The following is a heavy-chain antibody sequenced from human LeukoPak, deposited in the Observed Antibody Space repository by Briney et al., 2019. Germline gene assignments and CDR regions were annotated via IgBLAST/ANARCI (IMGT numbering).Heavy chain of an antibody. J-gene: IGHJ4*02. CDR3: AKTTSSWSPFDY. CDR1: GFTFSSYA. V-gene: IGHV3-23*01. D-gene: IGHD6-13*01. CDR2: ISGSGGST. Sequence: GGSLGLSCAASGFTFSSYAMSWVRQAPGKGLEWVSVISGSGGSTYYADSVKGRFTISRDSSKNTLYLQMNSLRAEDTAVYYCAKTTSSWSPFDYWGQGTLVTVSS.